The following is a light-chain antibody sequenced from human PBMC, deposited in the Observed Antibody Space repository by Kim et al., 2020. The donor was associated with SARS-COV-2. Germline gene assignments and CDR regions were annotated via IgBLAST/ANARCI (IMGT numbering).Light chain of an antibody. CDR3: AAWDDSLNVWM. CDR1: NSNIGGNP. V-gene: IGLV1-44*01. Sequence: QSVLTQPPSSSGTPGQRVAISCSGNNSNIGGNPVNWFQQLPGTAPKLLIYDNHQRPSGVPDRFSGSKSGTSASLAISGLQSEDEADYYCAAWDDSLNVWMFGGGTQLTVL. CDR2: DNH. J-gene: IGLJ3*02.